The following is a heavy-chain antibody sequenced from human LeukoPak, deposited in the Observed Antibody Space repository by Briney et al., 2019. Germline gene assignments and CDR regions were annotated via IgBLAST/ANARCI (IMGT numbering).Heavy chain of an antibody. Sequence: GASLEISCKGSGYSFSSYWIAWVRQMPGKGLEWMGIIHPGNSETTYNPSFRGHVTMSADKSVTTAYLQWSSLEASDTAMYYCARRLSSIATSAANDYWGQGTLVTVSS. D-gene: IGHD6-6*01. J-gene: IGHJ4*02. CDR1: GYSFSSYW. V-gene: IGHV5-51*01. CDR2: IHPGNSET. CDR3: ARRLSSIATSAANDY.